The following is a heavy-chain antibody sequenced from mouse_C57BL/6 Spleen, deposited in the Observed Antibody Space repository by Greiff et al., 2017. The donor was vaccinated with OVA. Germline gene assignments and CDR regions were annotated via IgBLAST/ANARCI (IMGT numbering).Heavy chain of an antibody. CDR3: ARGRFAY. V-gene: IGHV1-59*01. J-gene: IGHJ3*01. Sequence: VQLQQPGAELVRPGTSVKLSCKASGYTFTSYWMHWVKQRPGQGLEWIGVIDPSDSYTNYNQKFKGKATLTVDTSSSTAYMQLSSLTSEDSAVYYCARGRFAYWGQGTLVTVSA. CDR1: GYTFTSYW. CDR2: IDPSDSYT.